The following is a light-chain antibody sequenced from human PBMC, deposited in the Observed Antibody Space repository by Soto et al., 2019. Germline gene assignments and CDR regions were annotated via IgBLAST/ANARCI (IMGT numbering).Light chain of an antibody. J-gene: IGKJ5*01. CDR3: HQHGSSPIT. CDR2: LTS. CDR1: QAVNTR. V-gene: IGKV3D-11*01. Sequence: EIVLTQSPATLSSFPGDRVTLSCRASQAVNTRLAWYQHKPGQAPRLLIYLTSNRAAGIPARFSGSGSGTDFTLTISDVEPEDFAVYYCHQHGSSPITFGQGTRLEI.